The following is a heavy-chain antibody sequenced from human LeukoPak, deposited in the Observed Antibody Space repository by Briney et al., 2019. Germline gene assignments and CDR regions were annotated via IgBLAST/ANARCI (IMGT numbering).Heavy chain of an antibody. J-gene: IGHJ4*02. CDR3: ARVGDYALKD. Sequence: SETLSLTCTVSGGSISSYYWSWIRQPAGKGLEWIGRIYTSGSTNYNPSLKSRVSMSVDTSKNQCTPKLSSVTAADTAVYYCARVGDYALKDWGQGTLVTVSS. V-gene: IGHV4-4*07. D-gene: IGHD3-16*01. CDR2: IYTSGST. CDR1: GGSISSYY.